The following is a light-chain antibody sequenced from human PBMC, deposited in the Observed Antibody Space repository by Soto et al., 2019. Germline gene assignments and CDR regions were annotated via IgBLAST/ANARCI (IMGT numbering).Light chain of an antibody. V-gene: IGKV1-39*01. CDR2: AAS. J-gene: IGKJ1*01. Sequence: DIQMTQSPSSLSASVGDRVTITCRASQSISSYLNWYQQKPGKAPKLLIYAASSLQSGVPSRFSGSGSGTDFPLTISSLQPEDFATYYCQQSYSTPQLAWTFGQGTKVEIK. CDR1: QSISSY. CDR3: QQSYSTPQLAWT.